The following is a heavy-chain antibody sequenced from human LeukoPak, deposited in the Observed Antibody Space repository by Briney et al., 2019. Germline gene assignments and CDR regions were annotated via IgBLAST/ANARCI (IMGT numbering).Heavy chain of an antibody. J-gene: IGHJ4*02. CDR2: IIPIFGIA. CDR3: ARDSGSYSTYYFDY. CDR1: GGTFSSYA. Sequence: GSSVKLSCNASGGTFSSYAIRWVRQAPGQGLEWMGRIIPIFGIANYAQKFQGRVTITADKSTSTAYMELSSLRSEDTAVYYCARDSGSYSTYYFDYWGQGTLVTVSS. V-gene: IGHV1-69*04. D-gene: IGHD1-26*01.